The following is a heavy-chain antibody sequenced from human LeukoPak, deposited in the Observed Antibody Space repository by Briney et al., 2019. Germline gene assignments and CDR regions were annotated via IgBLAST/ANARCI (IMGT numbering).Heavy chain of an antibody. V-gene: IGHV1-46*04. D-gene: IGHD3-10*01. J-gene: IGHJ4*02. CDR1: GYTFTSYY. Sequence: ASVKVSCKTSGYTFTSYYMHWVRQAPGQGLEWMGIINPSAGSTTYAQKLQGRVTITRDTSTSTVYMELSNLRSEDTAVYYCAKDWEYYGSGSYFMDHWGQGSLVTVSS. CDR3: AKDWEYYGSGSYFMDH. CDR2: INPSAGST.